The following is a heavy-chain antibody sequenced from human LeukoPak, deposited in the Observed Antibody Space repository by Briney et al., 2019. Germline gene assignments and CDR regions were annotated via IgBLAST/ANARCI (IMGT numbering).Heavy chain of an antibody. CDR3: GRVGLGYSYGPFDY. V-gene: IGHV3-7*03. CDR2: IKQDGSEK. J-gene: IGHJ4*02. CDR1: GFTFSSYW. Sequence: GGSLRLSCAASGFTFSSYWMTWVRQAPGKGLEWVANIKQDGSEKYYVDSVKGRFTISRDNAKNSLYLQMSSLGAEDTAVYYCGRVGLGYSYGPFDYWGQGTLVTVSS. D-gene: IGHD5-18*01.